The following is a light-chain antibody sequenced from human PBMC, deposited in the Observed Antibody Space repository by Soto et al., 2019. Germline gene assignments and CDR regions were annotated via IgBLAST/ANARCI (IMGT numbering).Light chain of an antibody. J-gene: IGLJ2*01. V-gene: IGLV2-14*01. CDR1: SSDVGGYNY. CDR2: DVS. CDR3: SSYTSSNTLVV. Sequence: QSAMTQPASVSGSPGQSITISCTGTSSDVGGYNYVSWYQQHPGKAPKLMIYDVSNRPSGVSNRFSGSKSGNTASLTISGLQAEYEDDYYCSSYTSSNTLVVFGGGTKLTVL.